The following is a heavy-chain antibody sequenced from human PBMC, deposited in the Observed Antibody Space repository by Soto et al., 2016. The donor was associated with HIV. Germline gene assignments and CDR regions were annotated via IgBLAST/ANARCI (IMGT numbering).Heavy chain of an antibody. CDR2: IYHSGST. J-gene: IGHJ3*02. Sequence: QVQLQESGPGLVKPSETLSLTCAVSGYSISSGYYWGWIRQPPGKGLEWIGSIYHSGSTYYNPSLKSRVTISVDTSKNQFSLKLSSVTAADTAVYYCARDRWAIVATPGAFDIWGQGQWSPSLQ. D-gene: IGHD5-12*01. V-gene: IGHV4-38-2*02. CDR3: ARDRWAIVATPGAFDI. CDR1: GYSISSGYY.